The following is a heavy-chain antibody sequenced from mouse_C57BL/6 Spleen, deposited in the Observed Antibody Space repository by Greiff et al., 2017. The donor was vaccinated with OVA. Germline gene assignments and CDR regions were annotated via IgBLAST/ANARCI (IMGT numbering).Heavy chain of an antibody. V-gene: IGHV1-82*01. CDR3: ARGDYYGSLAY. J-gene: IGHJ3*01. D-gene: IGHD1-1*01. CDR2: IYPGDGDT. CDR1: GYAFSSSW. Sequence: VQLQESGPELVKPGASVKISCKASGYAFSSSWMNWVKQRPGKGLEWIGRIYPGDGDTNYNGKFKGKATLTADKSSSTAYMQLSSLTSEDSAVYFCARGDYYGSLAYWGQGTLVTVSA.